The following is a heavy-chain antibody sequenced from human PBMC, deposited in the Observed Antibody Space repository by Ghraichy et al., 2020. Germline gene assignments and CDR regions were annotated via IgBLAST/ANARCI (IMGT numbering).Heavy chain of an antibody. V-gene: IGHV3-23*01. Sequence: GESLNISCAASGFTFSSYAMSWVRQSPGKGLEWVSAISGSGGSTYYADSVKGRFTISRDTSKNTLYLQMNSLRAEDTAVYYCATSSPTLRGYSYGPLDYWGQRTLVTVSS. CDR3: ATSSPTLRGYSYGPLDY. CDR2: ISGSGGST. D-gene: IGHD5-18*01. CDR1: GFTFSSYA. J-gene: IGHJ4*02.